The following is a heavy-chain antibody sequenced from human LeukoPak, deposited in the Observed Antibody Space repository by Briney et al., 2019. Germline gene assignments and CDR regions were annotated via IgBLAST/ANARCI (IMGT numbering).Heavy chain of an antibody. CDR3: ARCAELGIAVAGTSFYWFRP. CDR2: INHSGST. CDR1: GECFSCDY. D-gene: IGHD6-19*01. Sequence: SETLFLTRAVYGECFSCDYWSWIRQPPGKGLEWIGEINHSGSTNYNPSLKSRVTISVDTSKNQFSLKLSTVTAADTAVYYRARCAELGIAVAGTSFYWFRPTGQGTLVTVSS. J-gene: IGHJ5*02. V-gene: IGHV4-34*01.